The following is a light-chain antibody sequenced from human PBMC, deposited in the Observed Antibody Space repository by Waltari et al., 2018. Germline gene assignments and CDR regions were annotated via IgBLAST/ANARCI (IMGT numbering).Light chain of an antibody. J-gene: IGKJ4*01. CDR2: GAS. CDR3: QQYNNWPPRT. Sequence: EIVMTQSPATLSLSPGEGATPSCRASQSVSSNFAWYQQKPGQAPRLLIYGASTRATGIPARFSGSESGTEFTLTISSLQSEDFAVYYCQQYNNWPPRTFGGGTKVEIK. CDR1: QSVSSN. V-gene: IGKV3-15*01.